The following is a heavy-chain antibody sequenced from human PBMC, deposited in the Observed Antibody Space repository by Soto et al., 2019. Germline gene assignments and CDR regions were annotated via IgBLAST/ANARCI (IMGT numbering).Heavy chain of an antibody. CDR3: VRDSFGHAVFDY. CDR2: ISTSNGNT. D-gene: IGHD2-2*01. J-gene: IGHJ4*02. CDR1: GYTFTTYG. Sequence: QVQLVQSGAEVKKPGASLKVSGKTSGYTFTTYGISWVRQAPGQGLEWMIWISTSNGNTNYAQKFQGRVTMTTDTSTTTATMELRSLTPDDTAVYYCVRDSFGHAVFDYWSQGTLVTVSS. V-gene: IGHV1-18*04.